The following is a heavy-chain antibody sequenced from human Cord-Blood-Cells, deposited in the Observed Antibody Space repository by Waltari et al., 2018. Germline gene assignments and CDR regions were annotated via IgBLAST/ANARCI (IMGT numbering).Heavy chain of an antibody. D-gene: IGHD3-10*01. CDR2: INHSGST. CDR3: ASGWLGRSDY. J-gene: IGHJ4*02. CDR1: GGSFSGYY. V-gene: IGHV4-34*01. Sequence: QVQLQQWGAGLLKPSATLSLTCAVYGGSFSGYYWSWIRQPPGKGLEWIGEINHSGSTNYNPSLKSRVTISVDTSKNQFSLKLSSVTAADTAVYYCASGWLGRSDYWGQGTLVTVSS.